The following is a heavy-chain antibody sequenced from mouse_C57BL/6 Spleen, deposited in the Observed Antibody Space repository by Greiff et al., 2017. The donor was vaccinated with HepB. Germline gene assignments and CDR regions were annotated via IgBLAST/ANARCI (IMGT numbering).Heavy chain of an antibody. V-gene: IGHV5-6*01. CDR2: ISSGGSYT. CDR1: GFTFSSYG. CDR3: ARLYDYDLYAMDY. J-gene: IGHJ4*01. D-gene: IGHD2-4*01. Sequence: EVKVVDSGGDLVKPGGSLKLSCAASGFTFSSYGMSWVRQTPDKRLEWVATISSGGSYTYYQDSVKGRFTISRDNARNTLYLQMSSLKSEDTAMYYCARLYDYDLYAMDYWGQGTSVTVSS.